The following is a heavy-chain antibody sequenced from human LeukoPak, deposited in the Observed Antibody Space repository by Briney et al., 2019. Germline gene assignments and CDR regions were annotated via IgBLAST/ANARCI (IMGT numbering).Heavy chain of an antibody. Sequence: SETLSLTCTVSGGSISSGGYYWSWIRQHPGKGLEWIGYIYYSGSTNYNPSLKSRVTISVDTSKNQFSLKLSSVTAADTAVYYCASQTSIAVAEDAFDIWGQGTMVTVSS. CDR2: IYYSGST. J-gene: IGHJ3*02. V-gene: IGHV4-61*08. D-gene: IGHD6-19*01. CDR3: ASQTSIAVAEDAFDI. CDR1: GGSISSGGYY.